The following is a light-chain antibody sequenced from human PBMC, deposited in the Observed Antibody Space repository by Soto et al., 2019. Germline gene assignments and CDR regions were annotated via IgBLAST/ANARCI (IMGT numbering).Light chain of an antibody. CDR1: QSVSSN. J-gene: IGKJ1*01. V-gene: IGKV3-15*01. CDR2: GAS. CDR3: QQYNNWPRWT. Sequence: EIVMTQSPATLSVCPGESSTLSCRASQSVSSNLACYQHKPGQAPRLLIYGASTRATGIPARFSGSGSGTEFTLTISSLQSEDFAVYYCQQYNNWPRWTFGQGNKVEIK.